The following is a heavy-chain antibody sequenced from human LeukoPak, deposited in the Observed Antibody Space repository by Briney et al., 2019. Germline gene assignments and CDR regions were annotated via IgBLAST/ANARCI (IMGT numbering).Heavy chain of an antibody. J-gene: IGHJ4*02. CDR2: IHYSGST. CDR3: ARGPAKDRRWEY. D-gene: IGHD1-26*01. CDR1: GGSISSYY. Sequence: SETLSLTCTVSGGSISSYYWSWIRQPPGKGLEWPPGKGLEWIGYIHYSGSTNYNPSLKSRVTISVDTSKNQFSLKLSSVTAADTAVYYCARGPAKDRRWEYWGQGTLVTVSS. V-gene: IGHV4-59*12.